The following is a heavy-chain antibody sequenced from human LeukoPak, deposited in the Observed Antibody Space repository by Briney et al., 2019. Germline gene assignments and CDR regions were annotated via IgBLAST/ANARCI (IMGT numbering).Heavy chain of an antibody. D-gene: IGHD2-2*01. Sequence: GGSLRLSCAASGFTFSSYAMSWVRQAPGKGLEWVSAISGSGGSTYYADSVKGRFTISRDNSKNTLYLQMNSLRAEDTAVYYCAKGPSYPSDWVGVEFDYWGQGTLVTVSS. CDR1: GFTFSSYA. V-gene: IGHV3-23*01. J-gene: IGHJ4*02. CDR3: AKGPSYPSDWVGVEFDY. CDR2: ISGSGGST.